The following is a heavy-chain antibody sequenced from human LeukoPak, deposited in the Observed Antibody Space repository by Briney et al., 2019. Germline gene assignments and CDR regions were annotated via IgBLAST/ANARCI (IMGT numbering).Heavy chain of an antibody. CDR1: GFTFSSYG. D-gene: IGHD3-22*01. Sequence: PGGSLRLSCAASGFTFSSYGMHWVRQAPGKGLEWVAVISNDGSNKYYADSVKGRFTISRDNSKNTLYLQMNSLRAEDTAVYYCAKVPDSSGYTYYYYGMDVWGQGTTVTVSS. V-gene: IGHV3-30*18. CDR2: ISNDGSNK. J-gene: IGHJ6*02. CDR3: AKVPDSSGYTYYYYGMDV.